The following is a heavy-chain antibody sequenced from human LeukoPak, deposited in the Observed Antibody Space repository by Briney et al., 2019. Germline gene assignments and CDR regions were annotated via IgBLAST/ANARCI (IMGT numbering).Heavy chain of an antibody. CDR1: GYTFTSYG. Sequence: GASVKVSRKASGYTFTSYGISWVRQAPGQGLEWMGWISAYNGNTNYAQKLQGRVTMTTDTSTSTAYMELRSLRSDDTAVYYCARDLPPGYCTSTSCRYYFNYWGQGTLVTVSS. D-gene: IGHD2-2*03. CDR3: ARDLPPGYCTSTSCRYYFNY. J-gene: IGHJ4*02. CDR2: ISAYNGNT. V-gene: IGHV1-18*01.